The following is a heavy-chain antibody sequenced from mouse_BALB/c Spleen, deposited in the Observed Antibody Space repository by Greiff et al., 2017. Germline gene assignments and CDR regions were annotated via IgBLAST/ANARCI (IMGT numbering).Heavy chain of an antibody. CDR2: IYPSDSYT. CDR1: GYTFTSYW. CDR3: TRRGLYYGYVDY. Sequence: QVQLQQPGAELVRPGASVKLSCKASGYTFTSYWIIWVKQRPGQGLEWIGNIYPSDSYTNYNQKFKDKATLTVDKSSSTAYMQLSSPTSEDSAVYYCTRRGLYYGYVDYWGQGTTLTVSS. V-gene: IGHV1-69*02. J-gene: IGHJ2*01. D-gene: IGHD1-1*01.